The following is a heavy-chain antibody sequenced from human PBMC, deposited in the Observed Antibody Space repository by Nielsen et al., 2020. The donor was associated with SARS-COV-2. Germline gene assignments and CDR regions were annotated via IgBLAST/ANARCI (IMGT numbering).Heavy chain of an antibody. V-gene: IGHV3-11*01. CDR3: ARGELLKRNECFDM. CDR2: ISPDSDTT. J-gene: IGHJ3*02. Sequence: GESLKISCAATGFIFSDYYMTWIRQAPGKGLEWVSYISPDSDTTYYADSVKGRFTISRDNGENSLYLQMNSLGADDTALYYCARGELLKRNECFDMWGQGTMVTVSS. CDR1: GFIFSDYY. D-gene: IGHD1-26*01.